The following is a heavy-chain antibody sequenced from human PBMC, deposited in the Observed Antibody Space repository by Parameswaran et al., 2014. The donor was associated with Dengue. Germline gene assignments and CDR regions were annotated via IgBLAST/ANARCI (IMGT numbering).Heavy chain of an antibody. Sequence: WVRQAPGQGLEWMGWVNPNSGGTNYAQKFQGRVTMTRDTSISTAYMELSRLRSDDTAVYYCARDDSSGYWGYYYGMDVWGQGTTVTVSS. V-gene: IGHV1-2*02. J-gene: IGHJ6*02. D-gene: IGHD3-22*01. CDR2: VNPNSGGT. CDR3: ARDDSSGYWGYYYGMDV.